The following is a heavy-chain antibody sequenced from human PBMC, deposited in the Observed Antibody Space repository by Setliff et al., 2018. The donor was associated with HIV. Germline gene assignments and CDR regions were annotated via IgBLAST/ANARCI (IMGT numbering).Heavy chain of an antibody. CDR1: GGAFNTSSSY. CDR3: TRVAPSGYNNGWYVGFLDS. Sequence: SETLSLTCTVSGGAFNTSSSYWGWIRQPPGKGLEYIGGIFYSGSAYYNPSLKSRVTISVDTSKNQLSLKLSSVTAADTGVYYCTRVAPSGYNNGWYVGFLDSWGQGTQVTVS. J-gene: IGHJ4*02. CDR2: IFYSGSA. V-gene: IGHV4-39*01. D-gene: IGHD6-19*01.